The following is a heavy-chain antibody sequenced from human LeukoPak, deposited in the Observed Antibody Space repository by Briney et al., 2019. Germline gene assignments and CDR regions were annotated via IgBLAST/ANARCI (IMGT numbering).Heavy chain of an antibody. CDR3: ARQPNYYDSSGYYYRAFDI. Sequence: PSETLSLTCTVSGGSISSYYWSWIRQPPGKGLEWIGYIYYSGSTNYNPSLKSRVTISVDTSKNQFSLKLSSVTAADTAVYYCARQPNYYDSSGYYYRAFDIWAKGQWSPSLQ. CDR2: IYYSGST. J-gene: IGHJ3*02. D-gene: IGHD3-22*01. CDR1: GGSISSYY. V-gene: IGHV4-59*08.